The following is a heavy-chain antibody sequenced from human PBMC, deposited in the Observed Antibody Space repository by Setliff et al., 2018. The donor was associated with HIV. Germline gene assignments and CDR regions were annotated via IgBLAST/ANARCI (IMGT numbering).Heavy chain of an antibody. CDR3: AKNRYAVAGYYFDY. Sequence: PGGSLRLSCAASGFTFNNYGMHWVRLAPGKGLEWVAYIWFDGGNKDYADSVKGRFFISRDNSRNTLHLQMNSLRAEDTAVYYCAKNRYAVAGYYFDYWGQVTLVTVSS. CDR2: IWFDGGNK. J-gene: IGHJ4*02. CDR1: GFTFNNYG. D-gene: IGHD6-19*01. V-gene: IGHV3-30*02.